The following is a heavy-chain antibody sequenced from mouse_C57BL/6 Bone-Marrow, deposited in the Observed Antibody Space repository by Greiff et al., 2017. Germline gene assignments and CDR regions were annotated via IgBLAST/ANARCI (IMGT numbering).Heavy chain of an antibody. CDR1: GYTFTDYN. V-gene: IGHV1-18*01. CDR3: ARREITTAHFDV. D-gene: IGHD1-2*01. CDR2: INPNNGGT. Sequence: EVQLQQSGPELVKPGASVKIPCKASGYTFTDYNMDWVKQSHGKSLEWIGDINPNNGGTIYNQKFKGKATLTVDKSSSTAYMELRSLTSEDTAVYYCARREITTAHFDVWGTGTTVTVSS. J-gene: IGHJ1*03.